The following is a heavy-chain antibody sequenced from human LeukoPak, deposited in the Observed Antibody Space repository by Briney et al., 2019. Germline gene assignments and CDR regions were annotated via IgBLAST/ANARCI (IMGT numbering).Heavy chain of an antibody. D-gene: IGHD3-22*01. Sequence: GGSLRLSCAASGFTFSNAWMSWVRQAPGKGLEWVGRIKSKTDGGTTDYAAPVKGRFTISRDDSKNTLYLQMNSLKTEDTAVYYCTSYYDSSRYSNSIPFDYWGQGTLVTVSS. CDR1: GFTFSNAW. V-gene: IGHV3-15*01. CDR2: IKSKTDGGTT. J-gene: IGHJ4*02. CDR3: TSYYDSSRYSNSIPFDY.